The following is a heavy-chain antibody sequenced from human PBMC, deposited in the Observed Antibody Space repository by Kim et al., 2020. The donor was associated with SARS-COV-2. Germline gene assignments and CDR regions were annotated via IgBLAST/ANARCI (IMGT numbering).Heavy chain of an antibody. J-gene: IGHJ4*02. V-gene: IGHV4-34*01. D-gene: IGHD1-26*01. CDR3: ARGLGSYYAVFFDY. Sequence: NPSLKSRVTISVDTSKNQFSLKLSSVTAADTAVHYCARGLGSYYAVFFDYWGQGTLVTVSS.